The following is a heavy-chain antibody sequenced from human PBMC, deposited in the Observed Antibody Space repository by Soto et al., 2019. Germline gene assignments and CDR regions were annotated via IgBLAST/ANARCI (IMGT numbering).Heavy chain of an antibody. V-gene: IGHV4-39*01. D-gene: IGHD6-13*01. CDR3: ARQGRRYSSFDY. CDR2: IYYSGST. Sequence: SETLSLTCTVSGGSISSSSYYWGWIRQPPGKGLEWIGSIYYSGSTYYNPSLKSRVTISVDTSKNQFSLKLSSVTAADTAVYYCARQGRRYSSFDYWGQGTLVTVSS. CDR1: GGSISSSSYY. J-gene: IGHJ4*02.